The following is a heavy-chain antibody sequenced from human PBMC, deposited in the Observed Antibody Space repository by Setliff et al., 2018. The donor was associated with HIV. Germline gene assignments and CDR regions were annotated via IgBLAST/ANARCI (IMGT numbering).Heavy chain of an antibody. D-gene: IGHD2-15*01. J-gene: IGHJ4*02. V-gene: IGHV3-15*05. CDR3: VRGLGSEFDY. CDR1: GFSFTDAR. Sequence: GSLRLSCAASGFSFTDARMNWVRQAPGKGLEWVGHIKSKGDGGTTDYAAPVKGRFTFSVADSKKSLYLQMNSLKIEDTAVYYCVRGLGSEFDYWGQGTLVTVSS. CDR2: IKSKGDGGTT.